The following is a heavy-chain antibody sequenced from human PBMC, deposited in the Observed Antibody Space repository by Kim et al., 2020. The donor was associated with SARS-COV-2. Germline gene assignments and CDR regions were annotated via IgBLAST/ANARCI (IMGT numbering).Heavy chain of an antibody. CDR1: GFTFSSYS. Sequence: GGSLRLSCAASGFTFSSYSMNWVRQAPGKGLEWVSSISSSSSYIYYADSVKGRFTISRDNAKNSLYLQMNSLRAEDTAVYYCASSWSYYYYMDVWGKGTTVTVSS. CDR2: ISSSSSYI. CDR3: ASSWSYYYYMDV. J-gene: IGHJ6*03. D-gene: IGHD2-15*01. V-gene: IGHV3-21*01.